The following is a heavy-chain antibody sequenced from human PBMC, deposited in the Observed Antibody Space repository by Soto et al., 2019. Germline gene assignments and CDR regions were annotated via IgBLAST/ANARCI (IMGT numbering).Heavy chain of an antibody. CDR3: ARGIATGQLDP. J-gene: IGHJ5*02. D-gene: IGHD2-15*01. V-gene: IGHV1-3*01. CDR2: INPDNGNT. Sequence: SVKVSCKASGYTFTRYTMNWVRQAPGQRLEWMGWINPDNGNTKSSQKFQDRVIITRDTSASTAYMDLSSLRSEDTAVYYCARGIATGQLDPWSQGTLVTVSS. CDR1: GYTFTRYT.